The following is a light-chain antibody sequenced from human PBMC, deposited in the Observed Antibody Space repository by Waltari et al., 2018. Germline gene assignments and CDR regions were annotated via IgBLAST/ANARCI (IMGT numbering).Light chain of an antibody. CDR3: CSYAGNYIWV. CDR1: SSEIGRSEL. V-gene: IGLV2-23*02. CDR2: DVT. J-gene: IGLJ3*02. Sequence: QSALTQPAAVSGSPGQSVTISCTGASSEIGRSELVSWYQQHPGNAPRLVISDVTKPPSGVSDRFSGSKSGDTASLTISGLQFEDEADYYCCSYAGNYIWVFGGGTRLTVL.